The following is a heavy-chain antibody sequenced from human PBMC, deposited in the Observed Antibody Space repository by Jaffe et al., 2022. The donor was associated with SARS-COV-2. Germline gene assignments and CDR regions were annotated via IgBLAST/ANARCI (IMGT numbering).Heavy chain of an antibody. D-gene: IGHD3-16*01. V-gene: IGHV4-31*03. CDR2: IYYSGTT. CDR1: GGSISSPDYN. Sequence: QVQLQESGPGLVKPSQTLSLTCTVSGGSISSPDYNWGWIRQPPGKGLEWIGYIYYSGTTFYNPSLKSRVTISLDTSKKQFSLNLSSVTAADTAVYYCARGQYDPPVDYWGQGTLVTVSS. CDR3: ARGQYDPPVDY. J-gene: IGHJ4*02.